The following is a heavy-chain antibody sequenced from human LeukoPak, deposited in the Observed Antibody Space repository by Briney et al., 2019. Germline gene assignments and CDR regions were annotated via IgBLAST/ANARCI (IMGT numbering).Heavy chain of an antibody. J-gene: IGHJ4*02. Sequence: PGGSLRLSCAASGFSFSTSWMSWVRQAPGKGLEWVANINQDGSEKHYVDSVKGRFTISRDNAKNSLSLQMNSLTVEDTAVYYCASLRGWLQSVGPWDYWGQGTLVTVSS. V-gene: IGHV3-7*05. CDR1: GFSFSTSW. CDR2: INQDGSEK. D-gene: IGHD5-24*01. CDR3: ASLRGWLQSVGPWDY.